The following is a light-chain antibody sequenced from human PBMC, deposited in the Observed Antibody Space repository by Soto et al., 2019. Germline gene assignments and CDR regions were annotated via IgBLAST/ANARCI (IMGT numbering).Light chain of an antibody. CDR3: SSYKLTSTQV. CDR1: SSDVGAYNY. V-gene: IGLV2-14*01. Sequence: QSVLTQPASVSGSPGQSITISCTGTSSDVGAYNYVSWYQLHPGKAPKLIISEVSNRPSGVSSRFSGSKSANTASLTISGLQPEDEADYYCSSYKLTSTQVFGTGTKVTVL. CDR2: EVS. J-gene: IGLJ1*01.